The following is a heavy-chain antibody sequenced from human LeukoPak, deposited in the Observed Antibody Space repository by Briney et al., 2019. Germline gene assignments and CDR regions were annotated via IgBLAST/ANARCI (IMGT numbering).Heavy chain of an antibody. CDR2: ISYDGSNK. J-gene: IGHJ1*01. V-gene: IGHV3-30-3*01. CDR1: GFTFSSYA. Sequence: GGSLRLSCAASGFTFSSYAMHWVRQAPGKGLEWVAVISYDGSNKYYADSVKGRFTISRDNSKNTLYLQMNSLRAEDTAVYYCARVAAAGLPGPTEYFQHWGQGTLVTVSS. CDR3: ARVAAAGLPGPTEYFQH. D-gene: IGHD6-13*01.